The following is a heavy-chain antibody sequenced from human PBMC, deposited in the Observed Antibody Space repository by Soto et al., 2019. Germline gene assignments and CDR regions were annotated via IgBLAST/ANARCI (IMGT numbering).Heavy chain of an antibody. CDR2: VKTKSDGGAT. CDR1: GFSFDKAW. CDR3: TTIGAY. V-gene: IGHV3-15*07. Sequence: EAQLVESGGGLVQPGGSLRLSCAASGFSFDKAWMNWVRRAPGKGLEWVGRVKTKSDGGATDYAAPVKGRFTISRDDSKNTVYLQRNSLKTDDTAVYFCTTIGAYWGQGILVTVSS. J-gene: IGHJ4*02.